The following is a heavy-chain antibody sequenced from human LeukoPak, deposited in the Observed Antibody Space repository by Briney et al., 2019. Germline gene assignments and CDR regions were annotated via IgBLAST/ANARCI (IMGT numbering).Heavy chain of an antibody. J-gene: IGHJ3*02. CDR2: IIPILGIA. D-gene: IGHD6-6*01. CDR1: GGTFSSYT. V-gene: IGHV1-69*04. Sequence: GSSVKVSCKASGGTFSSYTISWVRQAPGQELEWMGRIIPILGIANYAQKFQGRVTITADKSTSTAYMELSSLRSEDTAVYYCARDYTSSNAFDIWGQGTMVTVSS. CDR3: ARDYTSSNAFDI.